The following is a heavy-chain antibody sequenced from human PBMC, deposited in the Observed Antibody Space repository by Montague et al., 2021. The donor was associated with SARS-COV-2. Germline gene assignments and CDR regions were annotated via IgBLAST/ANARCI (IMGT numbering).Heavy chain of an antibody. Sequence: PALVKPTQTLTLTCTFSGFSLSTSGVGVGWIRQPPGKAPEWLALIYWDDDKRYSPSLKSRLTITKDTSKNQVVLTLTNMDPVDTATYYCAHSGMITFGGIIVKAFDWFDPWGQGTLVTVSS. D-gene: IGHD3-16*02. CDR3: AHSGMITFGGIIVKAFDWFDP. CDR1: GFSLSTSGVG. J-gene: IGHJ5*02. V-gene: IGHV2-5*02. CDR2: IYWDDDK.